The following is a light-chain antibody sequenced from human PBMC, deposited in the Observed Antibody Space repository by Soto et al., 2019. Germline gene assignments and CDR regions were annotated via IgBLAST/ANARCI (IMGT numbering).Light chain of an antibody. Sequence: QSVLTQPPSVSAAPGQKVTVSCSGSSSNIGNNYVSWYQQLPGTAPKLLIYENNKRPSGIPDRFSGSESGTSATLGITGLQTGDEADYYCGTWDISLRVVVLGGGTKLTVL. CDR2: ENN. V-gene: IGLV1-51*02. CDR3: GTWDISLRVVV. J-gene: IGLJ2*01. CDR1: SSNIGNNY.